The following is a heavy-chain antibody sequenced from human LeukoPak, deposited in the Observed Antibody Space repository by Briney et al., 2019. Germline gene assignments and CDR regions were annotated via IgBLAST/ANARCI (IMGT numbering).Heavy chain of an antibody. CDR3: AREVVPAANDY. J-gene: IGHJ4*02. V-gene: IGHV3-74*01. CDR1: GFTFSSYW. Sequence: GGSLRLSCAASGFTFSSYWMHWVRQAPGKGLVWVSRINSDGSSTSYADSVKCRFTISRDNAKNTLYLQMNSLRAEDTAVYYCAREVVPAANDYWGQGTLVTVSS. CDR2: INSDGSST. D-gene: IGHD2-2*01.